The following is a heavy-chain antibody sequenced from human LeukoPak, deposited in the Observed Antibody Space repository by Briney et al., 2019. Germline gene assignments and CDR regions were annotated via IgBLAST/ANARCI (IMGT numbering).Heavy chain of an antibody. CDR3: ARELPSRGFDY. CDR1: GGSISSGGYY. D-gene: IGHD2-2*01. V-gene: IGHV4-31*03. Sequence: KSSETLSLTCTVSGGSISSGGYYWSWIRQHPGKGLEWIGYIYYSGSTYYNPSLKSRITILVDTSKNQFSLKLSSVTAADTAVYYCARELPSRGFDYWGQGTLVTVSS. CDR2: IYYSGST. J-gene: IGHJ4*02.